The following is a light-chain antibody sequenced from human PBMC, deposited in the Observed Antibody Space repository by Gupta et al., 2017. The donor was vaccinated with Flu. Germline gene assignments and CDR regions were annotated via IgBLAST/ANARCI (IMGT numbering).Light chain of an antibody. CDR2: ESF. J-gene: IGKJ2*01. V-gene: IGKV1-39*01. CDR3: QQRHRSPWT. CDR1: ETISRY. Sequence: DVQMTQSPSSLSASVGDRVTIPCRASETISRYLNWYQQTPGKPPKLLIYESFQVDSGVSSRFSGSGYGTDFSLTIRNRQPEEFGNYYCQQRHRSPWTFGQGTKVDI.